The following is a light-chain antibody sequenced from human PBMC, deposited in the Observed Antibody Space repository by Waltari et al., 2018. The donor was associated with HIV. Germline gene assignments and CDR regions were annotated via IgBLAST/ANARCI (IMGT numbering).Light chain of an antibody. V-gene: IGLV1-51*01. CDR3: GTWDSSLSAVL. Sequence: QSVLTQPPSVSAAPGQKVTISCSGSSPNIGSNRVFWYQQLPGTAPKLLIYDNTNRPSGIPDRFSCSKSVTLATLGITVLQTGDEADYYCGTWDSSLSAVLFGGGTKLTVL. J-gene: IGLJ2*01. CDR1: SPNIGSNR. CDR2: DNT.